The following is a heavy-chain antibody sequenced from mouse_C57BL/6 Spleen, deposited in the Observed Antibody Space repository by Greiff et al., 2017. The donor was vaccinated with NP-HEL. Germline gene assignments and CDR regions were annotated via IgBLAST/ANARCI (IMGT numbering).Heavy chain of an antibody. CDR1: GYTFTDYY. V-gene: IGHV1-76*01. Sequence: QVQLKESGAELVRPGASVKLSCKASGYTFTDYYINWVKQRPGQGLEWIARIYPGSGNTYYNEKFKGKATLTAEKSSSTAYMQLSSLTSEDSAVYFCARGGDYDNYAMDYWGQGTSVTVSS. CDR2: IYPGSGNT. D-gene: IGHD2-4*01. CDR3: ARGGDYDNYAMDY. J-gene: IGHJ4*01.